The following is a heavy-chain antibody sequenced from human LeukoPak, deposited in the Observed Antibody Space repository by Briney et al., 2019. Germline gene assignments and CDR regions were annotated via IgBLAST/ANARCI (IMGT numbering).Heavy chain of an antibody. CDR2: INAGNGNT. D-gene: IGHD2-15*01. CDR3: ARVDLYCSGGGCYPERFDY. CDR1: GYTFTSYA. J-gene: IGHJ4*02. V-gene: IGHV1-3*01. Sequence: ASVKVSCKASGYTFTSYAMHWVRQAPGQRLEWMGWINAGNGNTKYSQKFQGRVTITRDTSASTAYMELSSLRSEDTAVYYCARVDLYCSGGGCYPERFDYWGQGTLVTVSS.